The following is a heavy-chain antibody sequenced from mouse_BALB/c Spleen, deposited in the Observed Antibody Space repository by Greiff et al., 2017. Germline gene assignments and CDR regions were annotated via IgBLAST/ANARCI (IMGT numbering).Heavy chain of an antibody. D-gene: IGHD1-1*01. CDR1: GYTFTSYW. Sequence: QVQLQQSGAELAKPGASVKMSCKASGYTFTSYWMHWVKQRPGQGLEWIGYINPSTGYTEYNQKFKDKATLTADKSSSTAYMQLGSLTSEDSAVYYCNAGDGSSHVAYWGQGTLVTVSA. CDR3: NAGDGSSHVAY. J-gene: IGHJ3*01. CDR2: INPSTGYT. V-gene: IGHV1-7*01.